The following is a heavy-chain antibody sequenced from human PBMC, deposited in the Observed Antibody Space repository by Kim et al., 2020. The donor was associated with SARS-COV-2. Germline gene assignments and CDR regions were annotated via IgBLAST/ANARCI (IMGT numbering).Heavy chain of an antibody. CDR2: FSSSSSTI. CDR1: GFPFSSYS. D-gene: IGHD3-3*01. CDR3: AINRVFGVVIAPGSLFYFDY. J-gene: IGHJ4*02. Sequence: GGSLRLSCAASGFPFSSYSMNWVCQAPGKGLEWVSYFSSSSSTIYYADSVKGRFTISRDNANNSLYLQMNSLRDEDTAVYYCAINRVFGVVIAPGSLFYFDYWGQVTLVTVSS. V-gene: IGHV3-48*02.